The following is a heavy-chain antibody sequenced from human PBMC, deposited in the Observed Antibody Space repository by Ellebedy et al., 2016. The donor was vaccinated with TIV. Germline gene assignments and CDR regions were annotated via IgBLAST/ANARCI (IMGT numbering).Heavy chain of an antibody. CDR3: ARSPQHFYYFDY. V-gene: IGHV3-30-3*01. J-gene: IGHJ4*02. D-gene: IGHD3-3*02. CDR1: GFTFNTYA. Sequence: GESLKISCAASGFTFNTYAMHWVRQAPGKGLEWVAVISYDGSNKYYADSVKGRFTISRDNSKNTLYVQMNSLRTEDTAVFYCARSPQHFYYFDYWGQGTLVTVSS. CDR2: ISYDGSNK.